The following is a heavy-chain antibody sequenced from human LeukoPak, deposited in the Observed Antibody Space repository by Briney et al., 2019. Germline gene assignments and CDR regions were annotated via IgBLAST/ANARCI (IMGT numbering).Heavy chain of an antibody. CDR2: INPNSGGT. Sequence: ASVKVSCKASGYTFTGYYMHWVRQTPGQGLEWMGLINPNSGGTNYAQKFQGRVTMTRDTSISTAYMELSRLRSDDTAVYYCARVRSHGLYGDIDYWGQGTLVTVSS. D-gene: IGHD4-17*01. CDR3: ARVRSHGLYGDIDY. V-gene: IGHV1-2*02. J-gene: IGHJ4*02. CDR1: GYTFTGYY.